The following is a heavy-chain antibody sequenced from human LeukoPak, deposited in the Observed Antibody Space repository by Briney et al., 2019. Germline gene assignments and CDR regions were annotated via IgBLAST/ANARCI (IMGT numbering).Heavy chain of an antibody. D-gene: IGHD1-1*01. CDR3: AREELDRVYGMDV. CDR1: GGTFSSYA. Sequence: GASVNVSCKASGGTFSSYAISWVRQAPGQGLEWMGGIIPIFGTANYAQKFQGRVTMTTDTSTSTAYMELRSLRSDDTAVYYCAREELDRVYGMDVWGQGTTVTVSS. CDR2: IIPIFGTA. V-gene: IGHV1-69*05. J-gene: IGHJ6*02.